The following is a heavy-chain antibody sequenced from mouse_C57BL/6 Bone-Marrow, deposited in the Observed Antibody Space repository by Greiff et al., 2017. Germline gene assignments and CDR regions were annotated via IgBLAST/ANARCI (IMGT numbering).Heavy chain of an antibody. CDR3: AKKRNYDYEGDYYAMDY. D-gene: IGHD2-4*01. CDR1: GYTFTSYW. J-gene: IGHJ4*01. CDR2: IYPGSGST. V-gene: IGHV1-55*01. Sequence: QVQLQQPGAELVKPGASVKMSCKASGYTFTSYWITWVKQRPGQGLEWIGDIYPGSGSTNYNEKFKSKATLTVDTSSSTAYMQLSSLTSEDSAVYYCAKKRNYDYEGDYYAMDYWGQGTSVTVSS.